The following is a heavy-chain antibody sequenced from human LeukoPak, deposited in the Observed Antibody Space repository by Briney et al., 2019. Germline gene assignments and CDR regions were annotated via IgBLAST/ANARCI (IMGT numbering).Heavy chain of an antibody. J-gene: IGHJ4*02. Sequence: PGGSLRLSCAAPGFTFSSYSMNWVRQAPGKGLEWVSSISSSSYYIYYADSVKGRFTISRDNAKNSLYLQMNSLRAEDTAVYYCARDGCSGGSCEYLCDYWGQGTLVTVSS. V-gene: IGHV3-21*01. CDR1: GFTFSSYS. CDR2: ISSSSYYI. D-gene: IGHD2-15*01. CDR3: ARDGCSGGSCEYLCDY.